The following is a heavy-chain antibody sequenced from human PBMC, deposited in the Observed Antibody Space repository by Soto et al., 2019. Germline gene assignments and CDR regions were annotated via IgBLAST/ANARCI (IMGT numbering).Heavy chain of an antibody. V-gene: IGHV1-69*13. CDR1: GYTFTSYG. D-gene: IGHD3-10*01. CDR3: ATRGQETTFYGSGSGFDMVV. J-gene: IGHJ6*02. CDR2: IIPLFGTA. Sequence: ASVKVSCKASGYTFTSYGISWVRQAPGQGLAWMGGIIPLFGTAKYAQKFQGRVTITVDESTRTGYMELSSLRSEDTAVYYCATRGQETTFYGSGSGFDMVVWGQGTPVTVSS.